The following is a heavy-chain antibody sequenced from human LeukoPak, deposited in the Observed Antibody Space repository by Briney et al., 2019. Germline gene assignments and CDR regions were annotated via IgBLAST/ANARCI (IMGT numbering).Heavy chain of an antibody. Sequence: GGSLRLSCAASGFTFDDYTMHWVRQAPGKGLEWVSLISWDGGSTYYADSVKGRFTISRDNSKNSLYLQMNSLRTEDTALYYCAGGDVEMATRLDYWGQGTLVTVSS. J-gene: IGHJ4*02. D-gene: IGHD5-24*01. CDR2: ISWDGGST. CDR3: AGGDVEMATRLDY. V-gene: IGHV3-43*01. CDR1: GFTFDDYT.